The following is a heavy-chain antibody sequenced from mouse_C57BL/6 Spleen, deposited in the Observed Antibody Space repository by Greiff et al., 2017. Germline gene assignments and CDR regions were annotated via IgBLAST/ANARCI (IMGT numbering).Heavy chain of an antibody. CDR3: ARQGGSYDPWFAY. V-gene: IGHV1-64*01. CDR1: GYTFTSYW. CDR2: IHPNSGST. D-gene: IGHD1-1*02. Sequence: VQLQQPGAELVKPGASVKLSCKASGYTFTSYWMHWVKQRPGQGLEWIGMIHPNSGSTNYTEKFKSKATLTVDKSSSTAYMQLSSLTSEDSAVYYCARQGGSYDPWFAYWGQGTLVTVSA. J-gene: IGHJ3*01.